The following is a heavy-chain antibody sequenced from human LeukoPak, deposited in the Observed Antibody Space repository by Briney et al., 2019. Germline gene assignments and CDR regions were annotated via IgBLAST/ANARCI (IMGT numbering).Heavy chain of an antibody. J-gene: IGHJ3*02. Sequence: GGSLRLSCAASGFTFSTYIMNWVRQAPGKGLEWVSYISSSSSTLHYADPVKGRFTISRDNANNSLYLQMNSLRDEDTAVYYCARDGRPFDIWGQGTMVTVSS. CDR1: GFTFSTYI. CDR2: ISSSSSTL. CDR3: ARDGRPFDI. V-gene: IGHV3-48*02.